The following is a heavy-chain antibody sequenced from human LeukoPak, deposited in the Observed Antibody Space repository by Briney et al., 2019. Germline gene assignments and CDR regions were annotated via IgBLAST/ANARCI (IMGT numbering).Heavy chain of an antibody. CDR3: AKDTAMVTYSFVY. V-gene: IGHV3-9*01. CDR2: ISWNSGSI. D-gene: IGHD5-18*01. Sequence: GRSLRLSCAASGFTFDDYAMPWVRQAPGKGLEWVSGISWNSGSIGYADSVKGRFTISRDNAKNSLYLQMNSLRAEDTALYYCAKDTAMVTYSFVYWGQGTLVTVSS. J-gene: IGHJ4*02. CDR1: GFTFDDYA.